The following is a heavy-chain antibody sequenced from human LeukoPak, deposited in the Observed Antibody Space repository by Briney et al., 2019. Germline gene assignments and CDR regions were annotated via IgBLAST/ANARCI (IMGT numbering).Heavy chain of an antibody. J-gene: IGHJ3*02. D-gene: IGHD6-19*01. CDR2: INPNSGGT. CDR3: ARQQWLVNAFDI. Sequence: ASVKVSCKASGYTFTGDYMHWVRQAPGQGLEWMGWINPNSGGTNYAQKFQGRVTMTRDTSISTAYMELSRLRSDDTAVYYCARQQWLVNAFDIWGQGTMVTVSS. V-gene: IGHV1-2*02. CDR1: GYTFTGDY.